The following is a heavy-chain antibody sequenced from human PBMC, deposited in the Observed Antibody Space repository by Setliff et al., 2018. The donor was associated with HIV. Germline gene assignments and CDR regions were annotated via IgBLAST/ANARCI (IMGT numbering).Heavy chain of an antibody. Sequence: SETLSLTCSVSGDSISSGSHYWTWIRQPAGKRLEWIGHIYNSGSADYNPSLKSRLTISEDTSKNQFSLELTSVTAADTAVYYCARHRDYGDFFDAFDIWGQGTMVTVSS. J-gene: IGHJ3*02. CDR3: ARHRDYGDFFDAFDI. CDR1: GDSISSGSHY. CDR2: IYNSGSA. D-gene: IGHD4-17*01. V-gene: IGHV4-61*09.